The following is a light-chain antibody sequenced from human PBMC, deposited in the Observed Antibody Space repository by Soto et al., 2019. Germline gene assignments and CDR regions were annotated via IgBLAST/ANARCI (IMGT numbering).Light chain of an antibody. CDR3: SSYRTGGPVV. J-gene: IGLJ1*01. V-gene: IGLV2-14*01. CDR2: EVS. Sequence: QSALTQPASVSGSPGQSIAISCTGTSSDVGGYNYVSWYQQLPGKAPKLLISEVSNRPSGVSHRFSGSKSGNTASLTISGLQAEDEADYYCSSYRTGGPVVFGTGTKVTVL. CDR1: SSDVGGYNY.